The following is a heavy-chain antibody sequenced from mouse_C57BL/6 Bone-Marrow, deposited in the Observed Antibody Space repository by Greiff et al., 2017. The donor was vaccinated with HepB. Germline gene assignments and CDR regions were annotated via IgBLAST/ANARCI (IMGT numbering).Heavy chain of an antibody. CDR3: TTLYYGNPYYFDY. V-gene: IGHV14-4*01. D-gene: IGHD2-1*01. J-gene: IGHJ2*01. CDR2: IDPENGDT. CDR1: GFNIKDDY. Sequence: EVQLQQSGAELVRPGASVKLSCTASGFNIKDDYMHWVKQRPEQGLEWIGWIDPENGDTEYASKFQGKATITADTSSNTAYLQLSSLTSEDTAVYYCTTLYYGNPYYFDYWGQGTTLTVSS.